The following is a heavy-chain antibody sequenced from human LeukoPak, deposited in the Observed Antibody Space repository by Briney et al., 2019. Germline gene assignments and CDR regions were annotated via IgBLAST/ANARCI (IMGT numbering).Heavy chain of an antibody. Sequence: SGGSLRLSCAASGFTFSSYAMSWVRQAPGKGLEWVSAISGSGGSTYYADSVKGRFTISRDNSKNTLYLQMNSLRAEDTAVYYCARDILAVAGTGYFDSWGQGTLVTVSS. CDR1: GFTFSSYA. CDR3: ARDILAVAGTGYFDS. V-gene: IGHV3-23*01. J-gene: IGHJ4*02. CDR2: ISGSGGST. D-gene: IGHD6-19*01.